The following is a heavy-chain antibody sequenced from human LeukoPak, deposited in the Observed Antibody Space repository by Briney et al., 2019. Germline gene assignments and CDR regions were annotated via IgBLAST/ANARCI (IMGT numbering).Heavy chain of an antibody. CDR2: ISSDGSTT. CDR3: AKVRYQLLIDY. V-gene: IGHV3-74*01. Sequence: GGSLRLSCAASGFTFSSYWMHWVRHLPGKGLAWVSRISSDGSTTNYAASVKGRFTISRDNAKNTLYLQMNSLRADDTAVYYCAKVRYQLLIDYWGQGTLVTVSS. D-gene: IGHD2-2*01. J-gene: IGHJ4*02. CDR1: GFTFSSYW.